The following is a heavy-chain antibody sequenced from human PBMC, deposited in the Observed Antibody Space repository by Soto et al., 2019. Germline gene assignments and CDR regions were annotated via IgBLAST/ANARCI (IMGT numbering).Heavy chain of an antibody. CDR1: GLTFSDYY. CDR2: ISSSSSYT. Sequence: QVQLVESGGGLVKPGGSLRLSCAASGLTFSDYYMSWIRQAPGKGLEWVSYISSSSSYTNYADSVKGRFTISRDNAKNSLYLQMTSLRAEDTAVYYCARSGITGTTGWFDPCGQGTLVTVSS. V-gene: IGHV3-11*06. D-gene: IGHD1-7*01. CDR3: ARSGITGTTGWFDP. J-gene: IGHJ5*02.